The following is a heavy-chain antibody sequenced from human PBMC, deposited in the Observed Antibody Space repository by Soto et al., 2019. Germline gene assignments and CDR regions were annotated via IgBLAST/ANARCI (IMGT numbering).Heavy chain of an antibody. CDR1: GFSLSSRA. Sequence: EVQLLESGGGLVQPGGSLRLSCAASGFSLSSRAMSWVRQAPGKGLEWVSTISGSGVSTYYPDSVRGRFTISKDNSKNTVYLQMNSLRDEDTAEYFCTKGGSMVNGEFTSWGQGTPVSVSS. CDR3: TKGGSMVNGEFTS. CDR2: ISGSGVST. D-gene: IGHD3-10*01. V-gene: IGHV3-23*01. J-gene: IGHJ5*02.